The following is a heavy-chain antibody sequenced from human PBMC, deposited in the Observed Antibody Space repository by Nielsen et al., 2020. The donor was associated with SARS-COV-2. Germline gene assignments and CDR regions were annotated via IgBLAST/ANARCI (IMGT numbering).Heavy chain of an antibody. V-gene: IGHV4-34*01. CDR2: INHIGGT. D-gene: IGHD5-24*01. CDR3: VRIDMATISVDY. Sequence: SETLSLTCSVPGGSFSTYSWSWIRQPPGKGLEWIGEINHIGGTNYNPSPRSRVTILVDTSNNQFSLNLSSVTAADTAVYYCVRIDMATISVDYWGRGTLVTVSS. CDR1: GGSFSTYS. J-gene: IGHJ4*02.